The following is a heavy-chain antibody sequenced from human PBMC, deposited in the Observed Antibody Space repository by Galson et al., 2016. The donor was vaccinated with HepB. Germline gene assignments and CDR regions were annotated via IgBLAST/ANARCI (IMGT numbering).Heavy chain of an antibody. Sequence: SLRLSCAVSGFTFNSYSMNWVRQAPGKGLEWVSSISIGSSYRYHADSVKGRFTISRDNAKNSLDLQMNSLRAEDTAVYYCAREAGRWSHFDYGGQGTLVTVSS. V-gene: IGHV3-21*01. D-gene: IGHD6-13*01. CDR2: ISIGSSYR. CDR3: AREAGRWSHFDY. J-gene: IGHJ4*02. CDR1: GFTFNSYS.